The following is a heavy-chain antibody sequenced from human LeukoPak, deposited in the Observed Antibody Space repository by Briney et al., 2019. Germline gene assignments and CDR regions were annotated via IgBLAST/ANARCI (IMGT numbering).Heavy chain of an antibody. J-gene: IGHJ4*02. V-gene: IGHV3-23*01. CDR2: LRGDGET. CDR3: ARASWVSSAYAVR. CDR1: GLSFTSFA. D-gene: IGHD2-2*01. Sequence: GSLRLSCAASGLSFTSFAMSWVREAPAPGPGGVSSLRGDGETFYADSVRGWFTLSRDDSRNTMYLQLNNLRVEDTAIYYCARASWVSSAYAVRWGQGTQVTVSS.